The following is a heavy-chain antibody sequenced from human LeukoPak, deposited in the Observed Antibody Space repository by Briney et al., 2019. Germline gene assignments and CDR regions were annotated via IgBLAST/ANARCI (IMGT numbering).Heavy chain of an antibody. V-gene: IGHV3-23*01. J-gene: IGHJ4*02. CDR1: GFDFSSYA. Sequence: PGGSLRLSCAASGFDFSSYAMTWVRQAPGKGLEWVSGISVSGGSTLYADSVKGRFTISRDTYKSTLYLQMNKMRVEDTAVYYCARVNSHYYNSSSYMFDYWGQRTLVTVSS. CDR3: ARVNSHYYNSSSYMFDY. D-gene: IGHD3-22*01. CDR2: ISVSGGST.